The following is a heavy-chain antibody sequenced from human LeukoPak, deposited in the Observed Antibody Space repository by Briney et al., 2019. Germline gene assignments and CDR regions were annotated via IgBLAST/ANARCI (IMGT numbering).Heavy chain of an antibody. D-gene: IGHD1-1*01. CDR2: ISSSRSTI. CDR3: ARADVIKVTTIDY. V-gene: IGHV3-48*04. CDR1: GFTFSSYS. Sequence: GGSLRLSCAASGFTFSSYSMNWVRQAPGKGLEWVSYISSSRSTIYYADSVKGRFTISRDNAKNSLYLQMNSLRAEDTAVYYCARADVIKVTTIDYWGQGTLVTVSS. J-gene: IGHJ4*02.